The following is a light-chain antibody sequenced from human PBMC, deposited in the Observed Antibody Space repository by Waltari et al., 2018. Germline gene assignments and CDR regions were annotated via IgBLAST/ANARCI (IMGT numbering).Light chain of an antibody. Sequence: EIVLTQSPGTLSLSPGERATLSCRASQRVGRSLAWYQQKPGQAPRLLIYGASNRATGIPDRFSGSGSGTDFSLTISRLELEDFAVYYCQHYVRLPATFGQGTKVEIK. CDR3: QHYVRLPAT. CDR2: GAS. CDR1: QRVGRS. V-gene: IGKV3-20*01. J-gene: IGKJ1*01.